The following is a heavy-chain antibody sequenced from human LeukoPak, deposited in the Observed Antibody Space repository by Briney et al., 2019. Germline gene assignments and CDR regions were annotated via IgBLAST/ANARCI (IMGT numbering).Heavy chain of an antibody. D-gene: IGHD5-24*01. CDR3: AREGYSPRDGYNFNFDY. CDR1: GLTLSSYS. J-gene: IGHJ4*02. CDR2: ISSSSSDR. V-gene: IGHV3-21*01. Sequence: GGSLTLSCAASGLTLSSYSMNWVRHATEGGLEWVSSISSSSSDRYYAASVKGRFTISRDNAKNSLYLQMNSLRAEDTAVYYCAREGYSPRDGYNFNFDYWGQGTLVTVSS.